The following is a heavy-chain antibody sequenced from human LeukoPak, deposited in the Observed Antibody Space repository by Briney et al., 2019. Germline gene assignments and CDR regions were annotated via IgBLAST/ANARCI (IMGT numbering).Heavy chain of an antibody. D-gene: IGHD2-2*01. Sequence: GGSLRLSCAASGFTFSSYSMNWVRQAPGKGLEWVSSISSSSSYIYYADSVKGRFTISRDNAKNSLHLQMNSLRAEDTAVYYCARDALGYCSSTSCSEPDYWGQGTLVTVSS. CDR1: GFTFSSYS. CDR2: ISSSSSYI. J-gene: IGHJ4*02. V-gene: IGHV3-21*01. CDR3: ARDALGYCSSTSCSEPDY.